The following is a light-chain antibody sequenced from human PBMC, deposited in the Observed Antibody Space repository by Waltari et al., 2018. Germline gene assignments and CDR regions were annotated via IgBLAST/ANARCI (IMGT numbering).Light chain of an antibody. Sequence: QSALTQPASVSGSPGQSITISCTGTSSNVGGYTLVSWYHQHPGKAPQLLICGVNKRPSGISHRCSGSKSGNTASLTSSGLQADDESDYYCCSYAGDSTLIFGGGTKLTVL. CDR2: GVN. CDR1: SSNVGGYTL. J-gene: IGLJ2*01. V-gene: IGLV2-23*02. CDR3: CSYAGDSTLI.